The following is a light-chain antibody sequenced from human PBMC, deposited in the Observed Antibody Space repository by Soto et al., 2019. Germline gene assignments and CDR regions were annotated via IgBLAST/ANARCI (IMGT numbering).Light chain of an antibody. J-gene: IGKJ4*01. V-gene: IGKV3-11*01. CDR3: QQRSNWPT. Sequence: EIVLTQSPATLSLSPGERATLSCRASQSVSSYLAWYQQKPGQAPRLLIYDASNRATGIPARFSGSGSGTDVTLTISSLEPEDFAVYYCQQRSNWPTFGGGTNVEIK. CDR2: DAS. CDR1: QSVSSY.